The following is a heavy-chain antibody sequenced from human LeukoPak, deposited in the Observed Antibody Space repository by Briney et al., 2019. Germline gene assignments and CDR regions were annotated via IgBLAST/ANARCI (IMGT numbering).Heavy chain of an antibody. D-gene: IGHD4-11*01. CDR1: GFTFSIDA. Sequence: GGSLRLSCAASGFTFSIDAMSWVRQAPGKGLEWVSAISGSGGSTYYADAVKGRFTISRDNTKNTLYLQMNSLRAEDTAVYYCAKRLDYMVDYWGQGTLVTVSS. CDR2: ISGSGGST. V-gene: IGHV3-23*01. J-gene: IGHJ4*02. CDR3: AKRLDYMVDY.